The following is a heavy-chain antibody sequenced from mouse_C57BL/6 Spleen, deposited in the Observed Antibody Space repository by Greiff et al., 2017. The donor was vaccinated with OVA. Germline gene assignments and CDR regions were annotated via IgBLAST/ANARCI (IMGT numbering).Heavy chain of an antibody. V-gene: IGHV1-59*01. J-gene: IGHJ2*01. CDR2: IDPSDSYT. CDR1: GYTFTSYW. Sequence: VQLQQPGAELVRPGTSVKLSCKASGYTFTSYWMHWVKQRPGQGLEWIGVIDPSDSYTNYNQKFKGKATLTVDTSSSTAYMQLSSLTSEDSAVYYCARLITTVVEGVYWGQGTTLTVSS. CDR3: ARLITTVVEGVY. D-gene: IGHD1-1*01.